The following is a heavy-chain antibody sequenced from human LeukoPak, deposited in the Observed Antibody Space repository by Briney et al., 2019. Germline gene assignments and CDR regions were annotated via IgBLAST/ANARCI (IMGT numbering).Heavy chain of an antibody. CDR1: GYSFTDKY. J-gene: IGHJ5*02. Sequence: ASVKVSCKASGYSFTDKYMHWVRQAPGQGLEWMGRINPNSGGTNYVRKFQGRVTMTTDTSMSTAYMELSRLTSDDTAVYYCARAGGLSWFDPWGQGTLVTVSS. CDR2: INPNSGGT. D-gene: IGHD3-16*01. CDR3: ARAGGLSWFDP. V-gene: IGHV1-2*06.